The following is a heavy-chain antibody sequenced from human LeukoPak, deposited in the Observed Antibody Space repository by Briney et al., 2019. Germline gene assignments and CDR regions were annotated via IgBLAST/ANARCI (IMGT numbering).Heavy chain of an antibody. CDR3: AKNSGFSLGDN. V-gene: IGHV4-38-2*02. CDR1: GYSISSGYY. D-gene: IGHD6-19*01. J-gene: IGHJ4*02. CDR2: IYHSGST. Sequence: PSETLSLTCTVSGYSISSGYYWGWIRQPPGKGLEWIGSIYHSGSTYYNPSLKSRVTISVDTSKNQFSLKLTSVTAADTAVYYCAKNSGFSLGDNWGQGTLVTVSS.